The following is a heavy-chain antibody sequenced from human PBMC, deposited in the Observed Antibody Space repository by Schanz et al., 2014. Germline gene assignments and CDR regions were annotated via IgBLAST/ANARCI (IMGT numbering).Heavy chain of an antibody. Sequence: VQLVESGGGLVKPGGSLRLSCAASGFTFSGFWMTWVRQAPGKGLEWVANIKKDGSEKYYVDSVKGRFTMSRDNAKNSVFLQMNSLRAEDTAIYYCAKDAPYPFDLWGRGTLITVSS. J-gene: IGHJ2*01. CDR1: GFTFSGFW. CDR2: IKKDGSEK. V-gene: IGHV3-7*03. CDR3: AKDAPYPFDL.